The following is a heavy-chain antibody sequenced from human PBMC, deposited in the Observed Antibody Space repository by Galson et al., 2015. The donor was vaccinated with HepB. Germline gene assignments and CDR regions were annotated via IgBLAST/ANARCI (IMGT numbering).Heavy chain of an antibody. CDR3: AKVREPYQLLDPFDN. CDR1: RFTFRKYD. V-gene: IGHV3-30*02. D-gene: IGHD2-2*01. J-gene: IGHJ4*02. Sequence: SLRLSCAASRFTFRKYDIHWVRQAPGKGLEWVASISYAGGHKSCRDSVRGRFTISRDNDKNMVCLQMNSLRAEDTAGYYCAKVREPYQLLDPFDNWGRGTLVTVSS. CDR2: ISYAGGHK.